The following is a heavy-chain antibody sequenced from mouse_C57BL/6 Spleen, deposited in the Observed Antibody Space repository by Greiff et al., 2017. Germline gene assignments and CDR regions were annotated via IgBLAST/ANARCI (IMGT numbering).Heavy chain of an antibody. CDR1: GYTFTSYW. CDR3: GANWDWFAY. CDR2: IDPSDSYT. V-gene: IGHV1-50*01. D-gene: IGHD4-1*01. Sequence: QVQLQQSGAELVKPGASVKLSCKASGYTFTSYWMQWVKQRPGQGLEWIGEIDPSDSYTNYNQKFKGKATLTVDTSSSTAYMQLSSLTSEDSAVYYCGANWDWFAYWGQGTLVTVSA. J-gene: IGHJ3*01.